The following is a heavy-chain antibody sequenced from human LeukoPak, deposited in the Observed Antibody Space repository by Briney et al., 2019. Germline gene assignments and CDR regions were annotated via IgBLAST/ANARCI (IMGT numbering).Heavy chain of an antibody. CDR1: GFTFSSYA. Sequence: GSLRLSCAASGFTFSSYAMSWVRQAPGKGLEWVSVISGSGGTTYYAASVKGRFTISRDNSKNTLYLQMNSLRTEDTAVYYCAKDWYSGPHGSYDYWGRGTLVTVSS. J-gene: IGHJ4*02. D-gene: IGHD1-26*01. V-gene: IGHV3-23*01. CDR3: AKDWYSGPHGSYDY. CDR2: ISGSGGTT.